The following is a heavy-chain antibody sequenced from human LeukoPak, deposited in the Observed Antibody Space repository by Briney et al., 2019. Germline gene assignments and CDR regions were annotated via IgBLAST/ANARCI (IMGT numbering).Heavy chain of an antibody. CDR3: ARVVVRVRGVRFRWLDP. J-gene: IGHJ5*02. D-gene: IGHD3-10*01. V-gene: IGHV4-4*02. Sequence: SETLSLTCGVSGGSISSDNWWNWVRQSPGKGLEWIGEIYPSGSINYNPSFKSRVTVSIDKSKNQFSLELTSVTAADTAVYFCARVVVRVRGVRFRWLDPWGQGTLVTVSS. CDR1: GGSISSDNW. CDR2: IYPSGSI.